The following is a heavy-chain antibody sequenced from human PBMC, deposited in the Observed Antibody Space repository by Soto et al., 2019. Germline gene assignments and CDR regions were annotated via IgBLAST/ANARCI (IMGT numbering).Heavy chain of an antibody. D-gene: IGHD1-26*01. J-gene: IGHJ6*02. Sequence: QVQLVQSGAEVKKPGSSVKVSCKASGGTFSSYAISRVRQAPGQGLEWMGGIIPIFGTANYAQKFQGRVTITADESTSTAYMELSSLRSEDTAVYYCAREGGSYSTGAYGMDVWGQGTTVTVSS. CDR2: IIPIFGTA. V-gene: IGHV1-69*01. CDR1: GGTFSSYA. CDR3: AREGGSYSTGAYGMDV.